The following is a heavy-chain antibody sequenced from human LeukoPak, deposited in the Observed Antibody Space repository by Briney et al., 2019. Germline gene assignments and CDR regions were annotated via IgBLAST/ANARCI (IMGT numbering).Heavy chain of an antibody. CDR1: GYSFTSYW. CDR3: ARRSRFASGYSGLQIDY. D-gene: IGHD5-12*01. CDR2: IYPGDSDT. J-gene: IGHJ4*02. V-gene: IGHV5-51*01. Sequence: GESLKISCKGSGYSFTSYWIGWVRQMPGKGLEWMGIIYPGDSDTRYSPSFQGQVTISADKSISTAYLQWSSLKASDTAMYYCARRSRFASGYSGLQIDYWGQGTLVTVSS.